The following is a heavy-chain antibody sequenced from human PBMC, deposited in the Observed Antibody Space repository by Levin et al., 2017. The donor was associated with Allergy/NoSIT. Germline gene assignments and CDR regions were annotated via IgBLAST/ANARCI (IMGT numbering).Heavy chain of an antibody. CDR1: GFSLSEYA. CDR2: ITGGGFNT. J-gene: IGHJ3*01. CDR3: AKKQGGTSGFSFDV. V-gene: IGHV3-23*01. Sequence: PGESLKISCAVSGFSLSEYAMAWVRQAPGKGLEWVSEITGGGFNTYYGESVKGRFTVSKDDSKDTLYLDLSSLRVEDTAVYFCAKKQGGTSGFSFDVWGQGTMVTVSS. D-gene: IGHD1-1*01.